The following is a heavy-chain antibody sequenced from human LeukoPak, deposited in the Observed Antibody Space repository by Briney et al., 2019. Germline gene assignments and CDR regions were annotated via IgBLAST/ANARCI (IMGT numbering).Heavy chain of an antibody. Sequence: PGGSLRLSCAASGFTLSNYEMNWVRQAPGKGLEWVSYISSSGSTIYYADSVKGRFTISRDNAKNSLYLQMNSLRAEDTAVYYCATYRPNFSCSGGSCYPFDYWGQGTLVTVSS. V-gene: IGHV3-48*03. CDR1: GFTLSNYE. CDR3: ATYRPNFSCSGGSCYPFDY. CDR2: ISSSGSTI. D-gene: IGHD2-15*01. J-gene: IGHJ4*02.